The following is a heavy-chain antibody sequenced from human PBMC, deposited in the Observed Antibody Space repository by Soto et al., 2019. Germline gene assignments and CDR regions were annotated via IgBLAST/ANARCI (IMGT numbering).Heavy chain of an antibody. Sequence: SETLSLTCTVSGGSISSYYWSWIRQPPGKGLERNGYIYYSGSTNYNPSLKSRVTISVDTSKNQFSLKLSSVTAADTAVYYCASSHWVHCSGGSCSLPILCPHWGQGTLVTVS. D-gene: IGHD2-15*01. CDR3: ASSHWVHCSGGSCSLPILCPH. V-gene: IGHV4-59*01. CDR2: IYYSGST. J-gene: IGHJ1*01. CDR1: GGSISSYY.